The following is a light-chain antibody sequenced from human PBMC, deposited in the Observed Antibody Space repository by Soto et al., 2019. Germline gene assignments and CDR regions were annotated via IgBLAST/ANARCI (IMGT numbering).Light chain of an antibody. V-gene: IGKV3-15*01. CDR3: QQYNNWPPWT. J-gene: IGKJ1*01. CDR2: GAS. Sequence: EVVVTQSPDTLSVSPGERVTLSCRASQSVTGKLASKLAWYQQEPGQAPRLLIYGASTRATGIPARFSGSGSGREFTLTISSLQSEDFAVYYCQQYNNWPPWTFGQGTRLEIK. CDR1: QSVTGKLASK.